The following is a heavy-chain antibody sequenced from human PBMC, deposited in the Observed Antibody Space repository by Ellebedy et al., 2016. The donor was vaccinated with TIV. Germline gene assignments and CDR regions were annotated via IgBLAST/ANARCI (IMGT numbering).Heavy chain of an antibody. V-gene: IGHV1-8*02. J-gene: IGHJ4*02. CDR3: ARNENDSSGYYWYPFDY. Sequence: AASVKVSCKASGYTFTSYDINWVRQATGQGLEWMGWMNPNSGNTGYAQKLQGRVTMTTDTSTSTAYMELRSLRSDDTAVYYCARNENDSSGYYWYPFDYWGQGTLVTVSS. D-gene: IGHD3-22*01. CDR2: MNPNSGNT. CDR1: GYTFTSYD.